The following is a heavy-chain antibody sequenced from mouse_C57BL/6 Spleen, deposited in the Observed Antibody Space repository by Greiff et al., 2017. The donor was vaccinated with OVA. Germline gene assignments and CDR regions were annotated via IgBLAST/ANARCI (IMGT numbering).Heavy chain of an antibody. CDR3: ARSEYYGSSWFAY. V-gene: IGHV1-18*01. D-gene: IGHD1-1*01. Sequence: EVKLQESGPELVKPGASVKIPCKASGYTFTDYNMDWVKQSHGKSLEWIGDINPNNGGTIYNQKFKGKATLTVDKSSSTAYMELRSLTSEDTAVYYCARSEYYGSSWFAYWGQGTLVTVSA. CDR1: GYTFTDYN. J-gene: IGHJ3*01. CDR2: INPNNGGT.